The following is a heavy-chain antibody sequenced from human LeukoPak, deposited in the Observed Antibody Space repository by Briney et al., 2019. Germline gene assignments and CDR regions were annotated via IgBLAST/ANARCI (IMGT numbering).Heavy chain of an antibody. Sequence: GGSLRLSCAASGFTFSKAWMSWVRQAPGKGLEWVGHIKSKTDGGTTDYAAPVKGRFTISRDDSKNTLYLQMNSLKTEDTAVYYCTTDLTTGTGALDYWGQGTLVTVST. D-gene: IGHD4-17*01. V-gene: IGHV3-15*01. CDR2: IKSKTDGGTT. CDR3: TTDLTTGTGALDY. CDR1: GFTFSKAW. J-gene: IGHJ4*02.